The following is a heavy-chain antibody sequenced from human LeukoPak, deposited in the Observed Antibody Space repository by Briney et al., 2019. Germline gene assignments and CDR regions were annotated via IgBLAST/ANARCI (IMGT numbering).Heavy chain of an antibody. D-gene: IGHD3-22*01. CDR2: ISSNGGST. V-gene: IGHV3-64*01. CDR1: GFTFSSYA. CDR3: ARGDSSGYYD. Sequence: AGGSLRLSCAASGFTFSSYAMHWVRQAPGKGLEYVSAISSNGGSTYYANSVKGRFTISRDNSKNTLYLQMGGLRAEDMAVYYCARGDSSGYYDWGQGTLVTVSS. J-gene: IGHJ4*02.